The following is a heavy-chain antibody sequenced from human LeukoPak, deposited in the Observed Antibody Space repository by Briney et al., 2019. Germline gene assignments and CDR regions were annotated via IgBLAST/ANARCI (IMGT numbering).Heavy chain of an antibody. CDR2: ISYDGSNK. CDR3: ARDQDYYDSSGYYVLYYFDY. V-gene: IGHV3-30-3*01. J-gene: IGHJ4*02. D-gene: IGHD3-22*01. Sequence: GGSLRLSCAASGFTYSSYAMHWVRQAPGKGLEWVAVISYDGSNKYYADSVKGRFTISRDNSKNTLYLQMNSLRAEDTAVYYCARDQDYYDSSGYYVLYYFDYWGQGTLATVSS. CDR1: GFTYSSYA.